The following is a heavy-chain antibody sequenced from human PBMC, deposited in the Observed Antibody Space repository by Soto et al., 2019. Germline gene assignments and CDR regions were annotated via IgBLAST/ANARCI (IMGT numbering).Heavy chain of an antibody. CDR3: AGVYDGGNGVNDS. J-gene: IGHJ4*02. CDR2: TSYDGGNN. Sequence: GGSLRLSCAGSGFTFSSFAMSWVRQAPGKGLEWVAATSYDGGNNYYADSVEGRFIISRDNSKNTLYLLLNTLRAEDTAVYYCAGVYDGGNGVNDSWGQGAPVTVSS. CDR1: GFTFSSFA. V-gene: IGHV3-30*04. D-gene: IGHD1-1*01.